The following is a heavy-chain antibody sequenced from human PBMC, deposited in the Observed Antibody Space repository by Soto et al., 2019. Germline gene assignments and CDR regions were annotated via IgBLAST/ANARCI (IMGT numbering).Heavy chain of an antibody. CDR3: ARAGHYYDSSGYAN. CDR2: ISAYNGNT. CDR1: GYTFGTSG. D-gene: IGHD3-22*01. Sequence: QVKLVQSGAEVKKPGTSMKVSCKASGYTFGTSGISWIRQAPGQGLEWMGWISAYNGNTNYEQKLQDRVTMTTDTSTKTAYLELSSLRFDDTAVYYCARAGHYYDSSGYANWGPGTLVTVSS. J-gene: IGHJ4*02. V-gene: IGHV1-18*01.